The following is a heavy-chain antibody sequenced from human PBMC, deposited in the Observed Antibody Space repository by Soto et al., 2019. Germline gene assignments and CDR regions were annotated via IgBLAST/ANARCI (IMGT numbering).Heavy chain of an antibody. D-gene: IGHD1-26*01. V-gene: IGHV3-30*03. CDR2: ISNDGSKE. CDR3: ASRVPHGTYGAPYFQH. J-gene: IGHJ1*01. Sequence: QVQLVESGGGVVQPGRSLRLSCVASGFTFSSYGIHWVRQAPGKGLEWVAVISNDGSKEYYADSVKGRFTISRDNSKNTLYLQMNSLRAEDTAVYYCASRVPHGTYGAPYFQHWGQGTLVTVS. CDR1: GFTFSSYG.